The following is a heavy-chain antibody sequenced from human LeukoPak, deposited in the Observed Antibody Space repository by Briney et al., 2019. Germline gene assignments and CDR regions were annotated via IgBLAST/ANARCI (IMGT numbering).Heavy chain of an antibody. J-gene: IGHJ4*02. CDR3: AKTIAVASSHFDY. D-gene: IGHD6-19*01. CDR2: ISGSGGST. Sequence: PGGSLRLSCAASGLTFSSSAMSWVRQAPGKGLEWVSAISGSGGSTYYADSVKGRFTISRDNSKNTLYLQMNSLRAEDTAVYYCAKTIAVASSHFDYWGQGTLVTVSS. V-gene: IGHV3-23*01. CDR1: GLTFSSSA.